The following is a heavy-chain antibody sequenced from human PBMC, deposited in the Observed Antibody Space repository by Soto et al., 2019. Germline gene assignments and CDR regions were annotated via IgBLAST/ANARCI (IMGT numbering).Heavy chain of an antibody. CDR2: INPKRGGT. D-gene: IGHD6-6*01. J-gene: IGHJ5*02. Sequence: QVQLVQSGAEVKKPGASVKVSCKASGYTFTDYYMLWVRQAPGQGLEWMGWINPKRGGTNYAQKCQARVTRTRDTSFRTAYMELSRLRFDDTAVYYCARVSPFGSSSGWFDPWGQGTLVTVSS. CDR1: GYTFTDYY. CDR3: ARVSPFGSSSGWFDP. V-gene: IGHV1-2*02.